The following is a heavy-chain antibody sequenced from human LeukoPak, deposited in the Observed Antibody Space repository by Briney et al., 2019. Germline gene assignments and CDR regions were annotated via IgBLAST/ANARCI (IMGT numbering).Heavy chain of an antibody. CDR2: IYYSGST. CDR3: ARGRRRVGSSFDY. Sequence: SETLSLTCTVSGGSISSSSYYWGWIRQPPGKGLEWIGSIYYSGSTYYDPSLKSRVTISVDTSKNQFSLKLSSVTAADTAVYYCARGRRRVGSSFDYWGQGTLVTVSS. J-gene: IGHJ4*02. D-gene: IGHD3-10*01. CDR1: GGSISSSSYY. V-gene: IGHV4-39*07.